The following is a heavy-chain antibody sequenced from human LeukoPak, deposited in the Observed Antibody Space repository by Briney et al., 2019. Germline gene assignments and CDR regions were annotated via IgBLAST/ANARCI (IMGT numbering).Heavy chain of an antibody. CDR3: ARDRYGDGFAHFDY. D-gene: IGHD5-24*01. Sequence: GASVKVSFKASGSSFTFYFIHLVRQPPGQGLEWMGWITPSGGTNYPQKFQGRVAITRDTSITTAYMDLSRLTSDDTAVYYCARDRYGDGFAHFDYWGQGALVTVSS. CDR2: ITPSGGT. V-gene: IGHV1-2*02. J-gene: IGHJ4*02. CDR1: GSSFTFYF.